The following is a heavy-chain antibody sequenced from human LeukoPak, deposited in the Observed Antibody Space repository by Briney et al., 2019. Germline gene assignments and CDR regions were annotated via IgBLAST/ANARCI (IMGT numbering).Heavy chain of an antibody. Sequence: ASVKVSCKAYGYTFTSYYMHWVRQAPGQGLEWMGIINPSGGSTTYAQKFRGRVTMTRDTSTSTVYMELYSLRSEDTAAYYCAKGARELWIGESGNWFDPWGQGTLVTVSS. V-gene: IGHV1-46*01. J-gene: IGHJ5*02. CDR1: GYTFTSYY. CDR3: AKGARELWIGESGNWFDP. D-gene: IGHD3-10*01. CDR2: INPSGGST.